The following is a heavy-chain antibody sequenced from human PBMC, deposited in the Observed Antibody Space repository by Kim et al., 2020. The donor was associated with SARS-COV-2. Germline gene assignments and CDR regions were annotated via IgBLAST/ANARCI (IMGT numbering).Heavy chain of an antibody. CDR2: ISDSGGSR. J-gene: IGHJ4*02. Sequence: GGSLRLSCAASRFTFSNYAMNWVRQTPGKGLEWVSSISDSGGSRYYADSVNGRFTISRDNSKNTLYLQMSNLRAEDTALYYCAKGDCSCASCFTADNWGRGGLVTVSS. CDR1: RFTFSNYA. CDR3: AKGDCSCASCFTADN. V-gene: IGHV3-23*01. D-gene: IGHD2-2*01.